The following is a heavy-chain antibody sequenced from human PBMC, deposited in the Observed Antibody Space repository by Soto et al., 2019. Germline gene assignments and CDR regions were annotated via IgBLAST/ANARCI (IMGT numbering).Heavy chain of an antibody. CDR3: AKLGRAVAGSEKRGGSYYFDY. V-gene: IGHV3-30*18. Sequence: QVQLVESGGGVVQPGRSLRLSCAASGFTFSSYGMHWVRQAPGKGLEWVAVISYDGSNKYYADSVKGRFTISRDNSKNTLYLQMNSLRAEDTAVYYCAKLGRAVAGSEKRGGSYYFDYWGQGTLVTVSS. CDR2: ISYDGSNK. D-gene: IGHD6-19*01. CDR1: GFTFSSYG. J-gene: IGHJ4*02.